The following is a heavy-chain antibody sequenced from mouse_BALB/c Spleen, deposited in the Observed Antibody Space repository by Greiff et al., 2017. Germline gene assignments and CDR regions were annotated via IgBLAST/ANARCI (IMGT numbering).Heavy chain of an antibody. V-gene: IGHV2-9*02. J-gene: IGHJ4*01. D-gene: IGHD2-3*01. CDR3: DRGRWLGAMDY. Sequence: QVQLKESGPGLVAPSQSLSITCTVSGFSLTSYGVHWVRQPPGKGLEWLGVIWAGGSTNYNSALMSRLGISKDKSKSQVFLKMNSLQTDDTAMYYCDRGRWLGAMDYWGQGTSVTVSS. CDR1: GFSLTSYG. CDR2: IWAGGST.